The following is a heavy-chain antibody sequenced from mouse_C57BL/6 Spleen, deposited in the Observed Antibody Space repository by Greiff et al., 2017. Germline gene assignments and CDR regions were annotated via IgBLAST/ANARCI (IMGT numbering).Heavy chain of an antibody. J-gene: IGHJ4*01. D-gene: IGHD1-1*01. CDR2: ISSGSSTI. CDR3: ARRLITTVVATGDYAMDY. V-gene: IGHV5-17*01. CDR1: GFTFSDYG. Sequence: EVHLVESGGGLVKPGGSLKLSCAASGFTFSDYGMHWVRQAPEKGLEWVAYISSGSSTIYYADTVKGRFTISRDNAKNTLFLQMTSLRSEDTAMYYCARRLITTVVATGDYAMDYWGQGTSVTVSS.